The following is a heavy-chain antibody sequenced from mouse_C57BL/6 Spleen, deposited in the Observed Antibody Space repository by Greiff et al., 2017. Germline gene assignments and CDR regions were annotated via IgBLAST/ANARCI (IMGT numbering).Heavy chain of an antibody. J-gene: IGHJ4*01. CDR1: GYTFTSYW. Sequence: VQLQQSGTVLARPGASVKMSCKTSGYTFTSYWMHWVKQRPGQGLEWIGAIYPGNSDTSYNQKFKGKAILTAVTSASTAYMELSSLTNEDSAVYYCTRRDGYFAMDYWGQGTSVTVSS. CDR3: TRRDGYFAMDY. V-gene: IGHV1-5*01. D-gene: IGHD2-3*01. CDR2: IYPGNSDT.